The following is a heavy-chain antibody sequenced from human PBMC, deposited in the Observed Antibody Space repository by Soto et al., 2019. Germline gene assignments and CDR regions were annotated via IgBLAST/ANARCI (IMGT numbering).Heavy chain of an antibody. D-gene: IGHD6-19*01. CDR3: AKDRPRIRWLAVFDY. CDR1: GYTFSSYA. V-gene: IGHV3-23*01. J-gene: IGHJ4*02. Sequence: SCKASGYTFSSYAMSWVRQAPGKGLEWVSAISGSGGSTYYADSVKGRFTISRDNSKNTLYLQMNSLRAEDTAVYYCAKDRPRIRWLAVFDYWGQGTLVTVSS. CDR2: ISGSGGST.